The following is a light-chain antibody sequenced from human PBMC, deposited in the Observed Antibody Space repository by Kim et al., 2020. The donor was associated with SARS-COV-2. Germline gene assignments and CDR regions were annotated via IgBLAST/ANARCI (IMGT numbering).Light chain of an antibody. Sequence: GQTITSSCTGTSSDVGGYDSVSWYQQHPGTAPKLIIFDVTIRPSRVSSRFSGSKSDSTASLTISGLQTEDEADYFCSSYTGSGAVVFGGGTQLTVL. CDR2: DVT. V-gene: IGLV2-14*03. J-gene: IGLJ2*01. CDR1: SSDVGGYDS. CDR3: SSYTGSGAVV.